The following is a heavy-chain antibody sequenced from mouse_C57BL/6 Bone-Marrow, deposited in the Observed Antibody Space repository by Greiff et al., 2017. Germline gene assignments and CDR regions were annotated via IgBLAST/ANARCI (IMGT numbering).Heavy chain of an antibody. V-gene: IGHV1-18*01. D-gene: IGHD2-4*01. CDR1: GYTFTDYN. Sequence: EVQLQQSGPELVKPGASVKIPCKASGYTFTDYNMDWVKQSHGKSLEWIGDINPNNGGTIYNQKFKGKATLTVDKSASTAYMELRSLTSEDTAVYYCAREGAYDYGKYYFDYWGQGTTLTVSS. CDR3: AREGAYDYGKYYFDY. J-gene: IGHJ2*01. CDR2: INPNNGGT.